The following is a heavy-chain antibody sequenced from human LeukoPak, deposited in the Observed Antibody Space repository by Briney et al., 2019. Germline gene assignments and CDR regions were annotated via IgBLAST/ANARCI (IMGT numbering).Heavy chain of an antibody. CDR1: GFTFSSFA. V-gene: IGHV3-23*01. J-gene: IGHJ4*02. CDR2: VRGNGDST. D-gene: IGHD5-12*01. CDR3: AKSMVATMMTFDY. Sequence: GGSLRLSCAASGFTFSSFAMHWVRQAPGKGLEWVAVVRGNGDSTHYADSVKGRFTISRDNSKNTLYLQMNSLRAEDTAVYYCAKSMVATMMTFDYWGQGTLVTVSS.